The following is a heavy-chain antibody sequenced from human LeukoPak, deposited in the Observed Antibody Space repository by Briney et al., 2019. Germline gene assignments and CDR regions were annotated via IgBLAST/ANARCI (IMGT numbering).Heavy chain of an antibody. CDR2: INGSGSFT. CDR3: AKAEGYCSGTWCFRWFDR. CDR1: GFTFSNYV. Sequence: GGSLRLSCAASGFTFSNYVMGWVRQDPGKGLQWVSIINGSGSFTSYADSVKGRLTISRDNSKNTLYLQMNSLRAEDTAVYYCAKAEGYCSGTWCFRWFDRWGQGTLVTVSS. D-gene: IGHD2-15*01. V-gene: IGHV3-23*05. J-gene: IGHJ5*02.